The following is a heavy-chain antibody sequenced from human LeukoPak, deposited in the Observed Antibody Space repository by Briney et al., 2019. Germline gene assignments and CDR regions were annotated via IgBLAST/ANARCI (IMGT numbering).Heavy chain of an antibody. CDR1: GGSISSYY. CDR3: ARVPAYNWNDGIDY. V-gene: IGHV4-59*01. D-gene: IGHD1-1*01. Sequence: SETLSLTCTVSGGSISSYYWSWIRQPPGKGLEWIGYIYYSGSTNYNPSLKSRVTISVDTSKNQFSLKLNSVTAADTAVYYCARVPAYNWNDGIDYWGQGTLVTVSS. CDR2: IYYSGST. J-gene: IGHJ4*02.